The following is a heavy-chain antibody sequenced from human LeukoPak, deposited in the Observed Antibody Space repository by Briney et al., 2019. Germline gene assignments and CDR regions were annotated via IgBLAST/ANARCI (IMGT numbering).Heavy chain of an antibody. CDR3: ATTERTTVTLRAWVYGMDV. V-gene: IGHV1-69*04. CDR1: GGTFSSYA. J-gene: IGHJ6*02. CDR2: IIPILGIA. D-gene: IGHD4-11*01. Sequence: SVKVSCKASGGTFSSYAISWVRQAPGQGHEWMGRIIPILGIANYAQKFQGRVTITADKSTSTAYMELSSLRSEDTAVYYCATTERTTVTLRAWVYGMDVWGQGTTVTVSS.